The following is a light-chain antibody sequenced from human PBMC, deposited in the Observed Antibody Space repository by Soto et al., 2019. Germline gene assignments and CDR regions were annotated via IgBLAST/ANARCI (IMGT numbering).Light chain of an antibody. CDR2: DVS. Sequence: QSALTQPASVSGSPGQSITISCTGTSSDVGGYNYVSWYQHHPGKVPKLIIYDVSNRPSGVSDRFSGSKSGNTASLTISGLQAEDEADYYCSSYTTSNTALFGGGTKLTVL. J-gene: IGLJ2*01. V-gene: IGLV2-14*03. CDR1: SSDVGGYNY. CDR3: SSYTTSNTAL.